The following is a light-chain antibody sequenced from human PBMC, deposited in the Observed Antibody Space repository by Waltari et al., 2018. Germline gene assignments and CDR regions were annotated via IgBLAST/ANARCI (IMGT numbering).Light chain of an antibody. CDR1: SSDVGAYNY. J-gene: IGLJ3*02. CDR3: SSYTTSSVWV. V-gene: IGLV2-14*03. Sequence: QSALTQPASVSGSPGQSITIPCTRTSSDVGAYNYVSWYQQHPGKAPKLIIYDVSNRPSGVSNRFSGSKSGNTASLTSSGLQAEDEADYYCSSYTTSSVWVFGGGTKLTVL. CDR2: DVS.